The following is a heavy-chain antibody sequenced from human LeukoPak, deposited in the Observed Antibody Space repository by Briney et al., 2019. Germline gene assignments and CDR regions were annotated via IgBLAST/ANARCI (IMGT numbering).Heavy chain of an antibody. CDR2: IYSSGST. J-gene: IGHJ4*03. D-gene: IGHD2-15*01. V-gene: IGHV4-4*09. CDR3: ARSCSSGTCPFDY. CDR1: GGSISTYY. Sequence: SETLSLTCTVSGGSISTYYWSWIRQPPGKGLEWIGYIYSSGSTNYNPSLRSRVTISVDTSKNQFSLKLSSVTAADTAVYYCARSCSSGTCPFDYWGQGTTVTVSS.